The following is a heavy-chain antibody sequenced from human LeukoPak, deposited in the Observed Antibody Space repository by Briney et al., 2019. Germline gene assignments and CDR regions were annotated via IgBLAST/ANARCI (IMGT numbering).Heavy chain of an antibody. V-gene: IGHV1-2*02. CDR3: ARVASGSYGLYYMDV. CDR2: INPNSGGT. D-gene: IGHD3-10*01. Sequence: GASVKVSCKASGYTFTGYYMHWVRQAPGQGLEWMGWINPNSGGTNYAQKFQGRVTMTRDTSISTAYMELSRLRSGDTAVCYSARVASGSYGLYYMDVWGKGTTVTVSS. CDR1: GYTFTGYY. J-gene: IGHJ6*03.